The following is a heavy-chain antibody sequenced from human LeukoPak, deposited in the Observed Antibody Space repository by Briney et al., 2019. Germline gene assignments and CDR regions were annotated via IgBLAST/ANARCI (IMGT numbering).Heavy chain of an antibody. J-gene: IGHJ3*01. V-gene: IGHV3-7*03. Sequence: GRSLRLSCAASGFTFSSYWMSWVRQAPGKGLEWVASLKEDGSEKYYVDSVKGRFTISRDNVRKSLYLQMNSLRIEDTALYYCAKDRGGGSQLGDAYDVWGQGTMVSVSA. CDR1: GFTFSSYW. CDR2: LKEDGSEK. D-gene: IGHD5-24*01. CDR3: AKDRGGGSQLGDAYDV.